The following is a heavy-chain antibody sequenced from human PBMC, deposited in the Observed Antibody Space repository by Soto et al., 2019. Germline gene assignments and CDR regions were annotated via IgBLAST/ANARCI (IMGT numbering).Heavy chain of an antibody. CDR1: GGSISSGDYY. CDR3: ARDRTYYHFWSGYYTGMDQYYGMDV. CDR2: IYYSGST. V-gene: IGHV4-30-4*01. D-gene: IGHD3-3*01. Sequence: SETLSLTCTVSGGSISSGDYYLRWIRQPPGKGLEWIGYIYYSGSTYYNPSLKSRVTISVDTSKNQFSLKLSSVTAADTAVYYCARDRTYYHFWSGYYTGMDQYYGMDVWGQGTKVTV. J-gene: IGHJ6*02.